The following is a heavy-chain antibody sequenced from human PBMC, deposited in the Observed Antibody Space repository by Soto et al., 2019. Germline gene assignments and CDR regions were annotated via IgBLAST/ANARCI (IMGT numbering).Heavy chain of an antibody. CDR2: ISGRSSRT. D-gene: IGHD6-19*01. V-gene: IGHV3-23*01. J-gene: IGHJ4*02. CDR3: AKDRGQGAVAGTSDFDY. Sequence: EVQMLESGGGWVQPGGSLRLSCAASGFTFSNYAMSWVRQAPGKGLEWVSTISGRSSRTYYADSVKGRFTISRDNSKNALYLQLNSPRAEDTAIYNCAKDRGQGAVAGTSDFDYWGQGTLVTVSS. CDR1: GFTFSNYA.